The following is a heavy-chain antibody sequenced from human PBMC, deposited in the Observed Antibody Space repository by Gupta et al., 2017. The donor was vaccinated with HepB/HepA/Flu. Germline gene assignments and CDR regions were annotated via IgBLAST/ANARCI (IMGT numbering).Heavy chain of an antibody. CDR1: GYTFTSYD. Sequence: QVQLVQSRAEVKKPGASVKVSCKASGYTFTSYDINWVRPATGQGLEWMGWMNPKSGNTGYAQKFQGRVTITRNTSISTAYMELSSLRSEDTAVYYCARGSRDYYYYYMDVWGKGTTVTVSS. V-gene: IGHV1-8*03. J-gene: IGHJ6*03. CDR3: ARGSRDYYYYYMDV. CDR2: MNPKSGNT.